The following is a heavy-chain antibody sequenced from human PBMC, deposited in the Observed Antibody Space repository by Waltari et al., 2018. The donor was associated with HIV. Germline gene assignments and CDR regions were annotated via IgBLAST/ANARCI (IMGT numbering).Heavy chain of an antibody. Sequence: EEQLVESGGGLVKPGGSLRVSCAASGFDSISSTIHLVRQAPGKGLEWVSSISRDSSYMYYSDSLKGRFTISRDNAKKSVYLQMNSLRAEDTALYYCARDSMADSSGYYGYYFDLWGQGTLVTVSS. D-gene: IGHD3-22*01. CDR2: ISRDSSYM. CDR3: ARDSMADSSGYYGYYFDL. CDR1: GFDSISST. V-gene: IGHV3-21*01. J-gene: IGHJ4*02.